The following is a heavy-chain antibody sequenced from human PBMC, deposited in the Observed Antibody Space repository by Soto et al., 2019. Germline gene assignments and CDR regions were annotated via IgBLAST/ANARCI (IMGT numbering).Heavy chain of an antibody. CDR1: GFTFDDYA. D-gene: IGHD5-12*01. Sequence: EVQLVESGGGWVQPGRSLRLSCAASGFTFDDYAMHWVRQAPGKGLEWVSGISWNSGSIGYADSVKGRFTISRDNAKNSLYLQMNSLRAEDTALYYCAKDNVATINLLDYWGQGTLVTVSS. CDR3: AKDNVATINLLDY. CDR2: ISWNSGSI. J-gene: IGHJ4*02. V-gene: IGHV3-9*01.